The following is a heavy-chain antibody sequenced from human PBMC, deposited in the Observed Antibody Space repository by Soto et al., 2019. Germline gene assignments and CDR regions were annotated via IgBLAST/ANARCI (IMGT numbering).Heavy chain of an antibody. Sequence: ASVKVSCKVSGYTLTELSMHWVRQAPGKGLEWMGGFDAEDGETNYAQKFQGRVTMTTDTSTSTAYMELRSLRSDDTAVYYCARGGFYGPAHFDSWGQGTLVTVSS. D-gene: IGHD4-17*01. V-gene: IGHV1-24*01. CDR2: FDAEDGET. CDR1: GYTLTELS. J-gene: IGHJ4*01. CDR3: ARGGFYGPAHFDS.